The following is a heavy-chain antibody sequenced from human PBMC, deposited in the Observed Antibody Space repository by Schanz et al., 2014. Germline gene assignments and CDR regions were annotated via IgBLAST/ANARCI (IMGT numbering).Heavy chain of an antibody. CDR2: ITVYNGDT. D-gene: IGHD6-13*01. Sequence: QVQLVQSGGEVKKPGASVKVSCKASGYTFAMYDMNWVRQAPGQGLEWLGWITVYNGDTKFAKTFQDRVTLTTDTSTSTAYMELRSLRSDDTAVYYCARNIIATARAYDIWGQGTMVTVSS. J-gene: IGHJ3*02. CDR1: GYTFAMYD. V-gene: IGHV1-18*01. CDR3: ARNIIATARAYDI.